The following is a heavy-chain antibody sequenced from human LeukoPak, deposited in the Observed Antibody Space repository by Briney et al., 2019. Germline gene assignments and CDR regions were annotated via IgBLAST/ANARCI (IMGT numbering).Heavy chain of an antibody. CDR1: GFTFSSYD. Sequence: GGSLRLSCAASGFTFSSYDMHWVRQATGKGLEWVSAIGTAGDAYYPGSVKGRFTISRESAKNSLYLQMNSLRAGDTAVYYCARGYDILTGDNYFDYWGQGTLVTVSS. CDR2: IGTAGDA. J-gene: IGHJ4*02. V-gene: IGHV3-13*01. D-gene: IGHD3-9*01. CDR3: ARGYDILTGDNYFDY.